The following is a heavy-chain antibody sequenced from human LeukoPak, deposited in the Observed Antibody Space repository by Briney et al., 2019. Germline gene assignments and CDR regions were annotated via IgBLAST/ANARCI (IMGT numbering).Heavy chain of an antibody. CDR2: IYHSGST. Sequence: SETLSLTCAVSGGSISSGGYSWSWIRQPPGKGLEWIGYIYHSGSTYYNPSLKSRVTISVDTSKNQFSLKLSSVTAADTAVYYCARGAYGGNSALFDYWGQGTLVTVSS. CDR1: GGSISSGGYS. CDR3: ARGAYGGNSALFDY. V-gene: IGHV4-30-2*01. D-gene: IGHD4-23*01. J-gene: IGHJ4*02.